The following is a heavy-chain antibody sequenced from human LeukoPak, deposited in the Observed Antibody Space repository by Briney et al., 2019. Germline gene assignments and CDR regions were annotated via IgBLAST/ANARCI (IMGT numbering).Heavy chain of an antibody. CDR2: IYYRRTT. CDR1: GYSISSGYD. D-gene: IGHD5-12*01. CDR3: ATSGYDFWWYFDL. J-gene: IGHJ2*01. V-gene: IGHV4-38-2*02. Sequence: SETLSLTCTVSGYSISSGYDWGWIRQPPGKGLEWIGSIYYRRTTYYNPSLKSRVTISVDTSKNQFSLRLSSMTAADTAVYYCATSGYDFWWYFDLWGRGTLVTVSS.